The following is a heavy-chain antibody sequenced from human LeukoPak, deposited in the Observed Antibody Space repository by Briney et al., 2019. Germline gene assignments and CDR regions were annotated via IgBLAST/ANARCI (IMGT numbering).Heavy chain of an antibody. D-gene: IGHD3-22*01. CDR1: GFTFSTYL. Sequence: GGSLRLSCAASGFTFSTYLMSWVRQAPGKGLEWVAFIRYDGSNKYYADSVKGRFTISRDNSKNTLYLQMNSLRAEDTAVYYCATENIVVVARNAFDIWGQGTMVTVSS. CDR3: ATENIVVVARNAFDI. J-gene: IGHJ3*02. V-gene: IGHV3-30*02. CDR2: IRYDGSNK.